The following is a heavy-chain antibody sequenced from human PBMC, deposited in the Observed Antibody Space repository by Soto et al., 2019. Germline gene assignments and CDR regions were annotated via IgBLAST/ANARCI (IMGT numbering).Heavy chain of an antibody. J-gene: IGHJ4*02. V-gene: IGHV2-5*02. D-gene: IGHD2-15*01. CDR1: GFSLSTSGVG. CDR2: IYWDGDE. Sequence: QITLKESGPTLVKPTQTLTLTCTFSGFSLSTSGVGVGWIRQPPGKALEWLALIYWDGDERYSPSLKSRLTVTQDTSKSHVVLTMTNMDPVDTATYYCAHRLGCSGGGCYSGNRPFDYRGQGTLVTVSS. CDR3: AHRLGCSGGGCYSGNRPFDY.